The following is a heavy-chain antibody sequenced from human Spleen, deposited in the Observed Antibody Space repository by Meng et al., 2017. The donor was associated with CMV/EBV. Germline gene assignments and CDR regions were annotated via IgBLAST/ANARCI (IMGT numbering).Heavy chain of an antibody. Sequence: ESLKISCAASGFTFSSYSMNWVRQAPGKGLEWIGEINHSGSTNYNPSLKSRVTISVDTSKNQFSLKLSSVTAADTAVYYCARDLTTMVRGVIDYWGQGTLVTVSS. D-gene: IGHD3-10*01. CDR2: INHSGST. CDR3: ARDLTTMVRGVIDY. CDR1: GFTFSSYS. V-gene: IGHV4-34*01. J-gene: IGHJ4*02.